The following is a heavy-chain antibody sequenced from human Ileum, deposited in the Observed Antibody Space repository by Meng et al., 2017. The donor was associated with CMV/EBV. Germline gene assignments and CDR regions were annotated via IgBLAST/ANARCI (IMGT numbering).Heavy chain of an antibody. D-gene: IGHD2-21*01. Sequence: GGSLRLSCGGSGFTLSTFWMGWVRQGPGKGLEWVANINPDGGEKYYADSVKGRFSISRDNANNSLFLQMHYLRGDDTAVYYCAAYIKEAFGLWGQGTVVTVSS. V-gene: IGHV3-7*01. J-gene: IGHJ3*01. CDR2: INPDGGEK. CDR3: AAYIKEAFGL. CDR1: GFTLSTFW.